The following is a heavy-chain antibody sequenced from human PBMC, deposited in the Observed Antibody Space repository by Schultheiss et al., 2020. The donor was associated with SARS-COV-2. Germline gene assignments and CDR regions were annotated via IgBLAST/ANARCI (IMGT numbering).Heavy chain of an antibody. CDR3: ARHGGRGVNLIWFDP. J-gene: IGHJ5*02. CDR2: INHSGST. CDR1: GGSFSGYY. Sequence: SETLSLTCAVYGGSFSGYYWSWIRQPPGKGLEWIGEINHSGSTNYNPSLKSRVTISVDTSKNQFSLKLSSVTAADTAVYYCARHGGRGVNLIWFDPWGQGTLVTVSS. D-gene: IGHD1-26*01. V-gene: IGHV4-34*01.